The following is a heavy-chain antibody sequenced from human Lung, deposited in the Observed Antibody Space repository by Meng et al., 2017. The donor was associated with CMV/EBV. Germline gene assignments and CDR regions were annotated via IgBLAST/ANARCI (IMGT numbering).Heavy chain of an antibody. CDR3: ARQGSVYYYDSSGQSPDY. CDR2: IYYSGST. V-gene: IGHV4-39*01. J-gene: IGHJ4*02. D-gene: IGHD3-22*01. CDR1: GGSISSSSYY. Sequence: SETLSLXCTVSGGSISSSSYYWGWIRQPPGKGLEWIGSIYYSGSTHYNPSLKSRVTISVDTSKNQFSLKLSSVTAADTAVYYCARQGSVYYYDSSGQSPDYXGQGXLVTVSS.